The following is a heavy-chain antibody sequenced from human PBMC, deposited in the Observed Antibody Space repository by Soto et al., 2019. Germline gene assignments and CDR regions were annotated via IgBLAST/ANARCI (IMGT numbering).Heavy chain of an antibody. J-gene: IGHJ4*02. D-gene: IGHD3-22*01. V-gene: IGHV4-31*03. CDR3: AIVDSSGYPPYLFDF. CDR2: IYYSGST. CDR1: GGSISSGGYY. Sequence: PSETLSLTCTVSGGSISSGGYYWSWIRQHPGKGLEWIGYIYYSGSTYYNPSLKSRVTISVDTSKNQFSLKLSSVTAADTAVYYCAIVDSSGYPPYLFDFWGQGTLVTVSA.